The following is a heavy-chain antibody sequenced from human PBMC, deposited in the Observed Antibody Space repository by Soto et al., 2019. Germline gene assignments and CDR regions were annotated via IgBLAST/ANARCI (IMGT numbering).Heavy chain of an antibody. CDR1: GGSISSSSYS. Sequence: QLQLQESGPRLVKPSETLSLTCSVSGGSISSSSYSWGWIRQPPGKGLEWIWTIYYSGSTHYNPSLEGRVAISADTPTNQLSLRLSSVTAADTAVYYCGRQPGHCGSTTCFGYYSVDVWGQGTTVTVS. CDR3: GRQPGHCGSTTCFGYYSVDV. CDR2: IYYSGST. D-gene: IGHD2-2*01. J-gene: IGHJ6*02. V-gene: IGHV4-39*01.